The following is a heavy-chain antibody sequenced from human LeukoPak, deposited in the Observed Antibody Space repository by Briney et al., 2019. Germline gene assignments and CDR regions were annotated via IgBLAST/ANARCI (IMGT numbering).Heavy chain of an antibody. J-gene: IGHJ1*01. CDR3: ASGEAAASTKGYFVH. V-gene: IGHV4-31*03. D-gene: IGHD6-13*01. CDR1: GGSITSGGYY. Sequence: SETLSLTSTVSGGSITSGGYYWSWIRQPPGKDLEWIGYNYYSGNTYYNPSLKSRDSISIETSENSFYLKLSSVTAADTAVYYCASGEAAASTKGYFVHWGQGTLVTVSS. CDR2: NYYSGNT.